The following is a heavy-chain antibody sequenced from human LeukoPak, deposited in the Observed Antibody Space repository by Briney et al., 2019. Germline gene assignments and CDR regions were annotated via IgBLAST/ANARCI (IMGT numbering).Heavy chain of an antibody. V-gene: IGHV6-1*01. CDR3: ARDPRDTSYGNPYNWFDP. Sequence: PSQTLSLTCAISGDSVSSNSAAWNWIRQSPSRGLEWLGRTYYRSKWYNDYAVSVKSRITINPDTSKNQFSLQLNSVTPEDTAVYYCARDPRDTSYGNPYNWFDPWGQGTLVTVSS. J-gene: IGHJ5*02. CDR2: TYYRSKWYN. D-gene: IGHD5-18*01. CDR1: GDSVSSNSAA.